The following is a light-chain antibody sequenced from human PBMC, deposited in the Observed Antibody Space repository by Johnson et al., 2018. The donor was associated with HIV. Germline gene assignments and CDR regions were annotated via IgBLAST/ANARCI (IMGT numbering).Light chain of an antibody. V-gene: IGLV1-51*01. CDR2: DYD. Sequence: QSVLTQPPSVSAAPGQKVTISCSGSSSNIGKNYVSWYQLLPGTAPKLLIYDYDNRPSGIPDRFSGSTSGTSATLGITGLQTGDEADYYCGTWDSSLSAYVFGTGTKVTVL. CDR3: GTWDSSLSAYV. CDR1: SSNIGKNY. J-gene: IGLJ1*01.